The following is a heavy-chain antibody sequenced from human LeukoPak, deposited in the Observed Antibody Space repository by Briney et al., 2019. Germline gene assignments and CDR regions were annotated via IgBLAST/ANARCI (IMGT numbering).Heavy chain of an antibody. Sequence: GGALILSFSASRFKFSDHYIASVPQAPAKGQEWVDRSRNKASSYTTEYAASVEGRFTISRDVSESSLYLQMNSLRTEDTAVYYCGRIAINANNGMDVWGQGTTVTVSS. J-gene: IGHJ6*02. D-gene: IGHD1/OR15-1a*01. CDR3: GRIAINANNGMDV. CDR2: SRNKASSYTT. CDR1: RFKFSDHY. V-gene: IGHV3-72*01.